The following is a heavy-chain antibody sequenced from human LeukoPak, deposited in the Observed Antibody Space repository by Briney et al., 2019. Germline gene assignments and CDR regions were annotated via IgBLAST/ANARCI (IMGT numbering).Heavy chain of an antibody. D-gene: IGHD3-9*01. V-gene: IGHV4-59*08. CDR2: IYYSGST. J-gene: IGHJ4*02. CDR3: ARHVWLQPFDY. Sequence: SETLSLTCSVSGGSMNSYYWSWILQSPGKGLEWIGYIYYSGSTNYNPSLKSRVTISVDTSKNQFSLKLSSVTAADTAVYYCARHVWLQPFDYWGQGTLVTVSS. CDR1: GGSMNSYY.